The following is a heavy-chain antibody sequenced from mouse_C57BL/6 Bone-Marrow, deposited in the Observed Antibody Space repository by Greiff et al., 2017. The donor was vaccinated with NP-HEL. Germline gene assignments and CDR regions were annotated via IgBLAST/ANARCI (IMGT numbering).Heavy chain of an antibody. D-gene: IGHD1-1*01. Sequence: QVQLKESGAELVKPGASVKISCKASGYAFSSYWMNWVKQRPGKGLEWIGQIYPGDGDTNYNGKFKGKATLTADKSSSTAYMQLSSLTSEDSAVYFCARETASSWGYYFDYWGQGTTLTVSS. CDR3: ARETASSWGYYFDY. J-gene: IGHJ2*01. CDR2: IYPGDGDT. CDR1: GYAFSSYW. V-gene: IGHV1-80*01.